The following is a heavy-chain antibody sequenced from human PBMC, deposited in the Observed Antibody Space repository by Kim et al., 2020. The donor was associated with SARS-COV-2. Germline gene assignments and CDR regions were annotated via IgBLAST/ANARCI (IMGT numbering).Heavy chain of an antibody. J-gene: IGHJ4*02. CDR3: ARQHSTSWYVVDY. D-gene: IGHD6-13*01. V-gene: IGHV1-2*02. Sequence: NHAQKFKGRATFTRDTSINTAYMELSRLTSDDTAVYYCARQHSTSWYVVDYWSQGTLVTVSS.